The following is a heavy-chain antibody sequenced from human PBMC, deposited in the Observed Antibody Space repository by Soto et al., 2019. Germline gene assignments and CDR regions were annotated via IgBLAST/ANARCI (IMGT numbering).Heavy chain of an antibody. CDR2: TGISGRTT. D-gene: IGHD1-20*01. V-gene: IGHV3-23*01. J-gene: IGHJ4*02. Sequence: PGESLKISCAASGFSVTTYAMSWVRQAPGKGLEWVSTTGISGRTTYYADSVKGRFTVSRDDSKNTLHLQMSSLRAEDTAVYYCATVHNTSRSFDYWGQGTLVTVSS. CDR1: GFSVTTYA. CDR3: ATVHNTSRSFDY.